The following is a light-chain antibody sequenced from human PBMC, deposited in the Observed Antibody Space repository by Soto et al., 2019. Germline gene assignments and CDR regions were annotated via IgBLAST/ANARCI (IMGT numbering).Light chain of an antibody. CDR3: QQYDNPPPTWT. Sequence: DIQMTQSPSPLSASVGNRVHITCLASQAIATYLIWYQQKPGKAPHLLIYDASNLETGVPSRFSGGGSGTHFTFTISNLQPEDIATDYCQQYDNPPPTWTFGQGTKVDIK. J-gene: IGKJ1*01. V-gene: IGKV1-33*01. CDR2: DAS. CDR1: QAIATY.